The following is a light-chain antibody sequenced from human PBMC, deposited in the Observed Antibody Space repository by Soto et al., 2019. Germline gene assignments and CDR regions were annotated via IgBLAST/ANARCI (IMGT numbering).Light chain of an antibody. Sequence: QSALTQPHSASGSPGQSGTISCTGTTSEVGGYNYVSWYQQHPGKDPKLMIYAVSQRPSGVPDRFSGSRSGNTASLTVSGLQSGAAAAYSCSSFPGNGKSWVFGVGTNLTV. CDR1: TSEVGGYNY. V-gene: IGLV2-8*01. CDR2: AVS. J-gene: IGLJ3*02. CDR3: SSFPGNGKSWV.